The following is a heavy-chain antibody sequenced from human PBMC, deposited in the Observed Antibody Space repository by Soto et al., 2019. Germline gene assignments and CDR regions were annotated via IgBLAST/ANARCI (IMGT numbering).Heavy chain of an antibody. CDR2: IYHSGST. Sequence: PSETLSLTCTVSGGSIGDYYWNWIRQPPGKGLEWIGYIYHSGSTTYNPSLKSRVTISVATSKNQFSLKLSSVTAADTAVYYCARRYGGNFDYWGQGTLVTVSS. CDR1: GGSIGDYY. J-gene: IGHJ4*02. V-gene: IGHV4-59*01. CDR3: ARRYGGNFDY. D-gene: IGHD3-16*01.